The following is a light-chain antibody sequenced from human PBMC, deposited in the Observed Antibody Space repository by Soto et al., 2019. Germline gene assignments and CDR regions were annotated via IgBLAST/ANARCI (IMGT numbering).Light chain of an antibody. CDR1: QSIALS. CDR2: VAF. J-gene: IGKJ5*01. Sequence: DIQMTQSPSSLSASVGDTVTMTCRASQSIALSVNWYQQKPGIAPKLLIYVAFTLESGVPSRFSGSGSGTEFTLTIRSLQPEDFATYYCQQSFRSPITFGQGTRLEIK. V-gene: IGKV1-39*01. CDR3: QQSFRSPIT.